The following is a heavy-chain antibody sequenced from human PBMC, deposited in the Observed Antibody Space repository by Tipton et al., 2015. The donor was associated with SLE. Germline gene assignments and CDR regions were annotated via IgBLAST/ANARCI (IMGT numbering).Heavy chain of an antibody. V-gene: IGHV4-39*07. CDR1: GGSISSSSYY. Sequence: TLSLTCTVSGGSISSSSYYWGWIRQPPGKGLEWIGSIYYSGSTYYNPSLKSRVTISVDTSKNQFSLKLSSVTAADTAVYYCAWGPLPFDYWGQGTLVTVSP. J-gene: IGHJ4*02. CDR2: IYYSGST. D-gene: IGHD3-16*01. CDR3: AWGPLPFDY.